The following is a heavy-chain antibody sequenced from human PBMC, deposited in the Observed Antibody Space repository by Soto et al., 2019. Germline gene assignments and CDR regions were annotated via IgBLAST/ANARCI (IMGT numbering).Heavy chain of an antibody. V-gene: IGHV5-10-1*01. CDR1: GYSFTSYW. CDR2: IDPSDSYT. D-gene: IGHD2-15*01. Sequence: PXASLKISCKGSGYSFTSYWISWVRQMPGKGLEWMGSIDPSDSYTNYGPSFQGHVTISADKSISTAYLQWSSLKASDTAMYYCARHGLYCSGGSCHERYFDLWGRGTLVTASS. CDR3: ARHGLYCSGGSCHERYFDL. J-gene: IGHJ2*01.